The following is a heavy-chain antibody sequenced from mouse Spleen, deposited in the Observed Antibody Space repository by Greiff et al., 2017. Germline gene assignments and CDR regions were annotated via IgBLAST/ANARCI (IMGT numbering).Heavy chain of an antibody. CDR1: GFTFSSYA. CDR3: ARADYYGSSYYFDY. CDR2: ISDGGSYT. D-gene: IGHD1-1*01. Sequence: EVQVVESGGGLVKPGGSLKLSCAASGFTFSSYAMSWVRQTPEKRLEWVATISDGGSYTYYPDNVKGRFTISRDNAKNNLYLQMSHLKSEDTAMYYCARADYYGSSYYFDYWGQGTTLTVSS. J-gene: IGHJ2*01. V-gene: IGHV5-4*01.